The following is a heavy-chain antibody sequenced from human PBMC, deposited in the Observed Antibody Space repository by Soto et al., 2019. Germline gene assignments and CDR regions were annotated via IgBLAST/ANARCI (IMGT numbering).Heavy chain of an antibody. J-gene: IGHJ3*02. Sequence: PTLVNPTQTLTLTCTFSGFSLSTSGVGVGWIRQPPGKALEWLALIYWNDDKRYSPSLKSRLTITKDTSKNQVVLTMTNMDPVDTATYYCAHSRGAAAMNAFDIWGQGTMVTVSS. V-gene: IGHV2-5*01. CDR2: IYWNDDK. CDR3: AHSRGAAAMNAFDI. D-gene: IGHD6-13*01. CDR1: GFSLSTSGVG.